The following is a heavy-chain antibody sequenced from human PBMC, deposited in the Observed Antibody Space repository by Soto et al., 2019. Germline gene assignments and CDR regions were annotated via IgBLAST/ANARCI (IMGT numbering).Heavy chain of an antibody. CDR2: IYYSGST. V-gene: IGHV4-59*08. CDR1: GGSISSYY. D-gene: IGHD5-12*01. CDR3: ARHYSGYGPFGTYFDY. Sequence: SETLSLTCTVSGGSISSYYWSWIRQPPGKGLEWIGYIYYSGSTNYNPSLKSRVTISVDTSKNQFSLKLSSVTAADTAVYYCARHYSGYGPFGTYFDYWGQGTLVTVSS. J-gene: IGHJ4*02.